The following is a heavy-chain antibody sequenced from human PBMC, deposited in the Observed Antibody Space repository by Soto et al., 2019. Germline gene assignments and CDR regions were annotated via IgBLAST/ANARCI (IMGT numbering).Heavy chain of an antibody. J-gene: IGHJ5*02. CDR3: AKDLLPNTVTTCGS. CDR2: ISSDGNNK. D-gene: IGHD4-17*01. CDR1: GFTFDSYG. V-gene: IGHV3-30*18. Sequence: QVQLVESGGGVVQPGRSLRLSCAASGFTFDSYGMHWVRQAPGKGLEWVAVISSDGNNKYYADSVKSRFTISRDNFKNTLYLQMSSLRADDTAVYYCAKDLLPNTVTTCGSWGQGTPVTVSS.